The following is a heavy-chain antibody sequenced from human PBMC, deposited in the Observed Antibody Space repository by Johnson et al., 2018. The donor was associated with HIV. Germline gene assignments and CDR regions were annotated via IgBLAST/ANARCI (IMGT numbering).Heavy chain of an antibody. J-gene: IGHJ3*02. CDR1: GFTFDDYA. Sequence: VQLVESGGGLVQPGRSLRLSCAASGFTFDDYAMHWVRQAPGKGLEWVSVIYSGGSTYYADSVKGRFTISRDNAKNSLYLQMNSLRAEDTALYYCAKAVSGSYDDAFDIWGQGTMVTVSS. CDR3: AKAVSGSYDDAFDI. V-gene: IGHV3-9*01. CDR2: IYSGGST. D-gene: IGHD1-26*01.